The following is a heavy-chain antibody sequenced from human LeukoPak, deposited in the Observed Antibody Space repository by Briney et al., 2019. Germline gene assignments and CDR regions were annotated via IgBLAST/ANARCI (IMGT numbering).Heavy chain of an antibody. CDR1: GFTFSSYS. D-gene: IGHD5-12*01. Sequence: GGSLRLSCAASGFTFSSYSMNWVRQAPGKGLEWVSSISGSSSYIYYADSVKGRFTISRDNAKNSLYLQMNSLRAEDTAVYYCARRPNSGYDFNDYYCMDVWAQGTTVSVSS. CDR2: ISGSSSYI. CDR3: ARRPNSGYDFNDYYCMDV. J-gene: IGHJ6*02. V-gene: IGHV3-21*01.